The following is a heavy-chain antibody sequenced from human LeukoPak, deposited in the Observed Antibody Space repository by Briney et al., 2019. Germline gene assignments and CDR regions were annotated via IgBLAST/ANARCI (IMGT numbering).Heavy chain of an antibody. CDR1: GGSISSYY. D-gene: IGHD1-26*01. Sequence: SETLSLTCTVSGGSISSYYWSWIRQSPGKGLEWIGYIYYSGSTNYNPSLKSRVTISVDTSKNQFSLKLSSVTAVDTAVYYCARGPVGGATYYDGDAFDIWGQGTMVTVSS. CDR2: IYYSGST. J-gene: IGHJ3*02. V-gene: IGHV4-59*01. CDR3: ARGPVGGATYYDGDAFDI.